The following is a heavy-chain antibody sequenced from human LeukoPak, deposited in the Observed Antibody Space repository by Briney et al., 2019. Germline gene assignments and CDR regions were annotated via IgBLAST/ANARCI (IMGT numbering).Heavy chain of an antibody. Sequence: GASLRLSCAASGFTFSSYAMSWVRQAPGKGLEWVSAISGSGGSTYYADSVKGRFTISRDNSKNTLYLQMNSLRAEDTAVYYCAKDRIVVVPAASWFDPWGQGTLVTASS. CDR1: GFTFSSYA. CDR3: AKDRIVVVPAASWFDP. D-gene: IGHD2-2*01. CDR2: ISGSGGST. V-gene: IGHV3-23*01. J-gene: IGHJ5*02.